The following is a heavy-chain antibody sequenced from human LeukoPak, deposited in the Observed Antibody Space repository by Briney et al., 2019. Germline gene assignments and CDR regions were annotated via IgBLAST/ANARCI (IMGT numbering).Heavy chain of an antibody. D-gene: IGHD3/OR15-3a*01. J-gene: IGHJ4*02. CDR1: GFTVSSSY. V-gene: IGHV3-53*01. CDR3: ARDGPNYFFDY. CDR2: IYSGGTI. Sequence: PGGSLRLSCAASGFTVSSSYMSWVRQAPGKGLEWVSIIYSGGTIHYADSVKGRFIISRDNSKNTLYLQMNSLRAEDTAVYYCARDGPNYFFDYWGQGTLVTVSS.